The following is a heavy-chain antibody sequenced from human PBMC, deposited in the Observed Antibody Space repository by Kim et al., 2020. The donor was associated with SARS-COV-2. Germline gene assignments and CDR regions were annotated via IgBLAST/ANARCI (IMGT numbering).Heavy chain of an antibody. CDR3: AKGPGGIDV. CDR2: ISWNSGSI. Sequence: GGSLRLSCAASGFTFDDYAMHWVRQAPGKGLEWVSGISWNSGSIGYADTVKGRFTISRDNAKNSLYMQLNSLRAEDTALYYCAKGPGGIDVWGQGTTVTVSS. J-gene: IGHJ6*02. V-gene: IGHV3-9*01. CDR1: GFTFDDYA.